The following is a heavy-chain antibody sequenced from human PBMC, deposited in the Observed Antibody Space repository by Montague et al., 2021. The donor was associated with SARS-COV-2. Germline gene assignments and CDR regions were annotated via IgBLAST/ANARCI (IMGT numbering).Heavy chain of an antibody. CDR3: AGLSGYNPFDYMDL. CDR1: GDSINNYY. J-gene: IGHJ6*03. CDR2: TFYSGST. Sequence: SETLSLTCTVSGDSINNYYYCWIRQPPAEGLVWIENTFYSGSTMYNPSLKSRVTISVDTSKNQFSLHLSSVTAADPAVYFCAGLSGYNPFDYMDLWGPGTTITVS. V-gene: IGHV4-59*08. D-gene: IGHD5-24*01.